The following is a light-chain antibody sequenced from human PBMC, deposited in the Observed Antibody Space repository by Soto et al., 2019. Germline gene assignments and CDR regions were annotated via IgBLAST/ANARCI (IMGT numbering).Light chain of an antibody. Sequence: IQLTQSPSSLSASVGDRVTISCRASQGIANFLAWYQQKPGKAPKLLIYGASTLQSAVPSRFRGSASATDFTLTISSLQPKDLDTYHCQKLNSFPIPFGPRTKVDIK. J-gene: IGKJ3*01. CDR2: GAS. CDR3: QKLNSFPIP. CDR1: QGIANF. V-gene: IGKV1-9*01.